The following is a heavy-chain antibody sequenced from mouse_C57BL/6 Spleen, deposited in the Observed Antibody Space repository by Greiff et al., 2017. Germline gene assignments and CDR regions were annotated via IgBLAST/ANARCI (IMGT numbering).Heavy chain of an antibody. CDR3: AVSYDYVLWFAY. J-gene: IGHJ3*01. CDR2: ISYDGSN. CDR1: GYSISSGYY. Sequence: EVQLQQSGPGLVKPSQSLSLTCSVTGYSISSGYYWNWIRQFPGNKLEWMGYISYDGSNNYNPSLKNRISITRYTSTNQFFLKLNSLTTEDTATYYCAVSYDYVLWFAYWGQGTLVTVSA. D-gene: IGHD2-4*01. V-gene: IGHV3-6*01.